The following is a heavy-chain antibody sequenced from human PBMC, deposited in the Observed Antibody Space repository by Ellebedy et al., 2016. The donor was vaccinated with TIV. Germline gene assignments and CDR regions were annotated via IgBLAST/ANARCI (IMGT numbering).Heavy chain of an antibody. CDR2: IRSKAYGGTT. J-gene: IGHJ3*02. V-gene: IGHV3-49*03. D-gene: IGHD2-8*01. CDR1: GFTVSRNY. Sequence: PGGSLRLSCAASGFTVSRNYMSWIRQPPGKGLEWVGFIRSKAYGGTTEYAASVKGRFTISRDDSKSIAYLQMNSLKTEDTAVYYCTRTNWDDAFDIWGQGTMVTVSS. CDR3: TRTNWDDAFDI.